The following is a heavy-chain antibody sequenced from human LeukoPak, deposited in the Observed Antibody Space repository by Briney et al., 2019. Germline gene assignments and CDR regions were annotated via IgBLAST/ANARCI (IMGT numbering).Heavy chain of an antibody. J-gene: IGHJ6*03. CDR1: NYPITRDYY. Sequence: SETLSLTCAVSNYPITRDYYWVGIRQPPGQGLEWIGQIFHSGIAHYNPSLKSRVTMSVDTSRGQFSVNLNSVTAADTAVYYCGRAGFGTAYNRFYYYMDVWGKGTTVTVSS. CDR3: GRAGFGTAYNRFYYYMDV. V-gene: IGHV4-38-2*01. D-gene: IGHD3-3*01. CDR2: IFHSGIA.